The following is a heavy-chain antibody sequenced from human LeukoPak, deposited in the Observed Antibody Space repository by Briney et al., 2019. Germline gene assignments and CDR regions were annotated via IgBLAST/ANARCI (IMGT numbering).Heavy chain of an antibody. D-gene: IGHD6-13*01. V-gene: IGHV3-21*01. CDR1: GFTFSSYS. CDR3: AVLGGIAAAGFDY. J-gene: IGHJ4*02. Sequence: GGSLRLSCAASGFTFSSYSMNWVRQAPGKGLEWVSSISSSSSYIYYADSVKGRFTISRDNAKNSLYLQMNSLRAEDTVVYYCAVLGGIAAAGFDYWGQGTLVTVSS. CDR2: ISSSSSYI.